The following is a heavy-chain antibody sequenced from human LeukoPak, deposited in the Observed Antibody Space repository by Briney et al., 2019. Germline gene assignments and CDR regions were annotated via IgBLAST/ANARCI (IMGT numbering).Heavy chain of an antibody. CDR1: GYTFTSYG. D-gene: IGHD3-22*01. Sequence: ASVKVSCKASGYTFTSYGISWVRQAPGQGLEWMGWISGYNGKTNYAQKLQGRVTMTTDTSTSTAYMELRSLRSDDTAVYYCAREAIYYDSSGYYDFDYWGQGTLVTVSS. CDR2: ISGYNGKT. J-gene: IGHJ4*02. CDR3: AREAIYYDSSGYYDFDY. V-gene: IGHV1-18*01.